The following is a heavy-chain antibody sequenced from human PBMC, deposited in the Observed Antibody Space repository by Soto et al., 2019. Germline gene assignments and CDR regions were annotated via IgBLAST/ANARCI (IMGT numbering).Heavy chain of an antibody. V-gene: IGHV4-4*02. D-gene: IGHD1-26*01. CDR3: ARVSGSYYDGVDP. Sequence: QVQLQESGPGLVKPSGTLSLTCAVSGGSISSSNWWSWVRQPPGKCLEWIREIYHSGSTNFNPSLKRRVTIPVDKSTNQFSLKLRSVTAADTAVYYCARVSGSYYDGVDPWGKGTTATVSP. CDR2: IYHSGST. CDR1: GGSISSSNW. J-gene: IGHJ6*04.